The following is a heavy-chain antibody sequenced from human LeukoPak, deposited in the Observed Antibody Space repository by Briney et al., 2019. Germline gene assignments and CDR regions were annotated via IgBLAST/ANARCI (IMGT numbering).Heavy chain of an antibody. CDR2: INSDGSST. V-gene: IGHV3-74*01. J-gene: IGHJ4*02. CDR3: ARDAPGNTALDY. Sequence: GGSLRLSYAASGLTFSIYWMHWVRQPPGKGLVWVSRINSDGSSTSYADSVKGRFTISRDNAKNTLYLQMNSLRVEDTALYYCARDAPGNTALDYWGQGSLVTVSS. CDR1: GLTFSIYW. D-gene: IGHD5-18*01.